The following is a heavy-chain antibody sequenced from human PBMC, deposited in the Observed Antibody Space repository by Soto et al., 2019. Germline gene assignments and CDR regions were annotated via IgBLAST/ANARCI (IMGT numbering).Heavy chain of an antibody. CDR3: TSVVVGSSGEFDC. J-gene: IGHJ4*02. Sequence: GGSLRLSCEASEFSLRKYWMHWVRQAPGKGLGWVSRISNDATTTNYAGSVKGRFTISRDNAKNTLYLQMHSLRADDTAVYYCTSVVVGSSGEFDCWGQGTLVTVSS. D-gene: IGHD3-10*01. CDR2: ISNDATTT. CDR1: EFSLRKYW. V-gene: IGHV3-74*01.